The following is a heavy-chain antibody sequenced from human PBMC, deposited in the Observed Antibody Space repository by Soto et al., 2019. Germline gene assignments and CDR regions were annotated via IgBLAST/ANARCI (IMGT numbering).Heavy chain of an antibody. CDR1: GFTFSSYG. J-gene: IGHJ4*02. CDR2: IWYDGSNK. D-gene: IGHD4-17*01. V-gene: IGHV3-33*01. CDR3: ARDGLDYGAHSYYFDY. Sequence: GGSLRLSCAASGFTFSSYGMHWVRQAPGKGLEWVAVIWYDGSNKYYADSVKGRFTISRDNSKNTLYLQMNSLRAEDTAVYYCARDGLDYGAHSYYFDYWGQGTLVTVSS.